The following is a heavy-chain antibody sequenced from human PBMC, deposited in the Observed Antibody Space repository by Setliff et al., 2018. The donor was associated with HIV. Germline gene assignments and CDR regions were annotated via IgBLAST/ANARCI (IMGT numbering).Heavy chain of an antibody. CDR2: VNHSGST. CDR1: GGSFSGYY. CDR3: ARGISTDAYWHGAPYNWFDP. Sequence: SETLSLTCAVYGGSFSGYYWSWIRQPPGKGLEWIGEVNHSGSTNYNPSLKSRVTISIDKSKSQFSLKLSSVTAADTALYYCARGISTDAYWHGAPYNWFDPWGQGTLVTVSS. J-gene: IGHJ5*02. V-gene: IGHV4-34*01. D-gene: IGHD3-16*01.